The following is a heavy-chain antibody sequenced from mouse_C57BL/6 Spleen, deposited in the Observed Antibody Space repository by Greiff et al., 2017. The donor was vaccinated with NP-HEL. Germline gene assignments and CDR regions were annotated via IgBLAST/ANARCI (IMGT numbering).Heavy chain of an antibody. V-gene: IGHV2-2*01. CDR3: ARPLYYGNFYAMDY. CDR2: IWSGGST. Sequence: QVQLKESGPGLVQPSQSLSITCTVSGFSLTSYGVHWVRQSPGKGLEWLGVIWSGGSTDYNAAFISRLSISKDNSKSQVFFKMNSLQADDTAIYYCARPLYYGNFYAMDYWGQGTSVTVSS. J-gene: IGHJ4*01. CDR1: GFSLTSYG. D-gene: IGHD2-1*01.